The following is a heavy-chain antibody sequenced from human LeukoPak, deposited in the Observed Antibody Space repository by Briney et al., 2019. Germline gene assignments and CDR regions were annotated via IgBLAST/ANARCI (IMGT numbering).Heavy chain of an antibody. V-gene: IGHV3-30*18. D-gene: IGHD1-26*01. Sequence: GGSLRLSCAASGFTFSSYGMHWVRQAPGKGLEWVAVISYDGSNKYYADSVKGRFTISRDNSKNTLYLQMNSLRAEDTAVYYCAKPTAGATTYYFDYWGQGTLVTVSS. CDR1: GFTFSSYG. J-gene: IGHJ4*02. CDR2: ISYDGSNK. CDR3: AKPTAGATTYYFDY.